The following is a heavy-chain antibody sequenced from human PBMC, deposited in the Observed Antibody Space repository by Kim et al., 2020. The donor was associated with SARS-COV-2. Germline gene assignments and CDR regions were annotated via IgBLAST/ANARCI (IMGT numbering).Heavy chain of an antibody. CDR3: VRPAGGAAGFVWVDH. D-gene: IGHD3-9*01. CDR2: IQYSGRA. Sequence: SETLSLSCSVSGGSVTSDSNFWGWVRQSPGKGLEWIGNIQYSGRAFYNPSLKNRVTISVDRPKNQFSMRLIYVTAADTGTYYCVRPAGGAAGFVWVDHWG. V-gene: IGHV4-39*01. CDR1: GGSVTSDSNF. J-gene: IGHJ4*01.